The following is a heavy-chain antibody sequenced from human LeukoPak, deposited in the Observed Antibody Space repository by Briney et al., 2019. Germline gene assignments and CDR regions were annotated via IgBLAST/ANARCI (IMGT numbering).Heavy chain of an antibody. D-gene: IGHD6-19*01. CDR2: IYSSGST. Sequence: PSETRSLTCTVSGGSITSDYWSWIRQPPGKGLEWIGYIYSSGSTKYNSSLRSLVTISLDTSKRQFSLKLTSVTAADSAVYYCAGALHSRGWPDYWGQGTLVTVSS. J-gene: IGHJ4*02. V-gene: IGHV4-59*01. CDR3: AGALHSRGWPDY. CDR1: GGSITSDY.